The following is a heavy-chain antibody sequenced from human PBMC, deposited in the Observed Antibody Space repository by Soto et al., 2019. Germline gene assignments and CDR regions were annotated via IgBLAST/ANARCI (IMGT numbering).Heavy chain of an antibody. Sequence: GERLKIACQGSGHRLFPYWIAWVRQMPGEGLEWLGIIYPDDSETRYSPSFQGQVTISADKSIKTTYLQWSSLRASDTAMYFCASSVLVTSTLNYFDLCRQRTLVTISS. CDR3: ASSVLVTSTLNYFDL. CDR2: IYPDDSET. V-gene: IGHV5-51*01. CDR1: GHRLFPYW. D-gene: IGHD2-2*01. J-gene: IGHJ4*02.